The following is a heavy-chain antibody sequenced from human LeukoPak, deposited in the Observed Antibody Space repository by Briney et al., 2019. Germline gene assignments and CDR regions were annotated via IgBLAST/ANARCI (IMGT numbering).Heavy chain of an antibody. Sequence: PSETLSLTCAVYGGSFSGYYWSCIRQPPGKGLEWIGEINHSGSTNYNPSLKSQVTISVDTSKNQFSLKLSSVTAADTAVYYCARAGVVVMSYWYFDLWGRGTLVTVSS. CDR1: GGSFSGYY. CDR3: ARAGVVVMSYWYFDL. V-gene: IGHV4-34*01. CDR2: INHSGST. D-gene: IGHD3-22*01. J-gene: IGHJ2*01.